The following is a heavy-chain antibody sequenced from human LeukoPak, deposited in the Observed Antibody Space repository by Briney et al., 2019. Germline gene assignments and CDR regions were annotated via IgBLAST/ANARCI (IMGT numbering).Heavy chain of an antibody. V-gene: IGHV5-51*01. Sequence: GESLKISCKASGYSFTNYWIGWVRQMPGKGLEWMGIFYPGDSDTRYSPSFQGQVTISADKSISTAYLQWSSLKASDTAMYYCARPRVDYYDGSAYDQYYFDYWGQGTLVTVSS. CDR3: ARPRVDYYDGSAYDQYYFDY. CDR1: GYSFTNYW. D-gene: IGHD3-22*01. CDR2: FYPGDSDT. J-gene: IGHJ4*02.